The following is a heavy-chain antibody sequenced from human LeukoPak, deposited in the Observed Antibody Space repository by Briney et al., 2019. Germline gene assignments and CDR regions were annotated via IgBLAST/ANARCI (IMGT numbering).Heavy chain of an antibody. CDR2: IRSKAYGATP. CDR3: SRGSHTRGWSDFDF. D-gene: IGHD6-19*01. Sequence: GGSLRLSCTASGLTFGDYGITWVRQAPGKGLEWVGFIRSKAYGATPEYAASVKGRFTISRDDSQSIAYLQMDSLKSEDTALYYCSRGSHTRGWSDFDFWGQGTLVIVSS. J-gene: IGHJ4*02. CDR1: GLTFGDYG. V-gene: IGHV3-49*04.